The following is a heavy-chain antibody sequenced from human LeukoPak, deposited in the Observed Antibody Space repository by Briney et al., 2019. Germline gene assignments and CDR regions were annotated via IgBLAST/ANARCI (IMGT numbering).Heavy chain of an antibody. CDR3: ARDQSVWACPDY. D-gene: IGHD1-26*01. Sequence: PGGSLRLSCAASGFTFSDYYMSWIRQAPGKGLEWVSYISSSGSTIYYADSVKGRFTISRDNAKNSLYLQMNSLGAEDTAVYYCARDQSVWACPDYWGQGTLVTVSS. CDR1: GFTFSDYY. J-gene: IGHJ4*02. CDR2: ISSSGSTI. V-gene: IGHV3-11*01.